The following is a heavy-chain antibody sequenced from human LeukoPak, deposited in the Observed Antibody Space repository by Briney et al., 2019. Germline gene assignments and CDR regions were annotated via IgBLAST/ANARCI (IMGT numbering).Heavy chain of an antibody. CDR2: INSDGDYT. Sequence: GGSLRLSCAASGFTFSTYWMHWVRQAPGKGLVWVSRINSDGDYTSYADSVKGRFTISRDNAKNTLFLQMNSLRAEDTAVYYCAGGYGGFWGQGTLVTVSS. V-gene: IGHV3-74*01. J-gene: IGHJ4*02. CDR1: GFTFSTYW. D-gene: IGHD5-12*01. CDR3: AGGYGGF.